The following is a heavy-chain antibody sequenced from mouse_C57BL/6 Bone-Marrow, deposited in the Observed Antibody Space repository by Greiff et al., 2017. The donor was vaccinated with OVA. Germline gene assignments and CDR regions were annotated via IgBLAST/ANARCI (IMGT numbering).Heavy chain of an antibody. CDR3: ARREDRDSNSDY. CDR1: GYTFTSYW. J-gene: IGHJ2*01. V-gene: IGHV1-69*01. D-gene: IGHD2-5*01. Sequence: QVQLQQPGAELVMPGASVKLSCKASGYTFTSYWMHWVKQRPGQGLEWIGEIDPSDSYTNYNQKFKGKSTLTVDKSSSTAYMQLSSLTSEDSAVYYCARREDRDSNSDYWGQGTTLTVSS. CDR2: IDPSDSYT.